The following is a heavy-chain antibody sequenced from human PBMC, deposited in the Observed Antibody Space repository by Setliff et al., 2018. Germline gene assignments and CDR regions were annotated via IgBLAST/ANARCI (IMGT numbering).Heavy chain of an antibody. Sequence: ASVKVSCKASGYTFTGYYMYWVRQAPGQGLEWMGRINPNSGGTNYAQKFQGRVTMTRDTSISTVYMELSRLRSDDTAVYYCARERAGIFDAFDIWGQGTMVTVSS. D-gene: IGHD6-19*01. J-gene: IGHJ3*02. CDR1: GYTFTGYY. CDR3: ARERAGIFDAFDI. V-gene: IGHV1-2*06. CDR2: INPNSGGT.